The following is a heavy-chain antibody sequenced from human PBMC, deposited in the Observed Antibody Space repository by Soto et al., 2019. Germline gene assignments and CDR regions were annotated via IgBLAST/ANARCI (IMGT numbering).Heavy chain of an antibody. D-gene: IGHD6-6*01. J-gene: IGHJ6*02. CDR1: GYTFTSYG. V-gene: IGHV1-18*01. CDR2: ISAYNGNT. Sequence: QVQLVQSGAEVKKSGASVKVSCKASGYTFTSYGISWVRQAPGQGLEWMGWISAYNGNTNYAQKLQGRVTMTTDTSTSTAYMELRSLRSDDTAVYYCARDIRSSHPHTYYYYGMDVWGQGTTVTVSS. CDR3: ARDIRSSHPHTYYYYGMDV.